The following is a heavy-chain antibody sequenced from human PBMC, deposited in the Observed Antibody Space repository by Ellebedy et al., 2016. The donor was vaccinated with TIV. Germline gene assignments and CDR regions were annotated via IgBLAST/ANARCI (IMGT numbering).Heavy chain of an antibody. CDR1: GFTFSSYS. Sequence: GESLKISCAASGFTFSSYSINWVRQAPGKGLEWVSSISSSSSYIYYADSVKGRFTISRDNSKNTLYLQMNSLRAEDTAVYYCAKEADIVLVPAAMRWGAFDYWGQGTLVTVSS. D-gene: IGHD2-2*01. V-gene: IGHV3-21*01. CDR2: ISSSSSYI. J-gene: IGHJ4*02. CDR3: AKEADIVLVPAAMRWGAFDY.